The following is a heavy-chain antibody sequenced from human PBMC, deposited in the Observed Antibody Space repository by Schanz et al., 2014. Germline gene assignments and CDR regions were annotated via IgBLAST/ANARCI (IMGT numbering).Heavy chain of an antibody. V-gene: IGHV3-64*01. CDR1: GFTFSTST. Sequence: EVQLVESGGGLVQPGGSLRLSCAASGFTFSTSTMHWVRQAPGKGLEYVSSISSKGDMTFYGNSVKGRFTISRDNSKNTLYHQLGSLSAEDTAVYFCARDNRYYLFDYWGQGALVTVSS. D-gene: IGHD3-16*02. CDR2: ISSKGDMT. CDR3: ARDNRYYLFDY. J-gene: IGHJ4*02.